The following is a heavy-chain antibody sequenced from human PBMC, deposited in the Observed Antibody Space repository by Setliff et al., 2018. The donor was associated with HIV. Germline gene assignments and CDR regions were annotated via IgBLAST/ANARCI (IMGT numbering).Heavy chain of an antibody. CDR2: INTYNGNT. V-gene: IGHV1-18*01. J-gene: IGHJ5*02. CDR3: ARGGPARVALLYWFDP. D-gene: IGHD2-21*01. Sequence: ASVKVSCKASGYNFVGYGINWLRQAPGQGLEWMGWINTYNGNTKYGQKFQGSVTMTTDTSTSTVYMELRNLRSDDTAVCFCARGGPARVALLYWFDPWGQGTLVTVSS. CDR1: GYNFVGYG.